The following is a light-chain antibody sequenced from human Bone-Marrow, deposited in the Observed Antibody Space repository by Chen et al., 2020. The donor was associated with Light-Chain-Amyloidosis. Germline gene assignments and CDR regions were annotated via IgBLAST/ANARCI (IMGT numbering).Light chain of an antibody. CDR1: NIGSTS. CDR3: QVWDRSSDRPV. V-gene: IGLV3-21*02. J-gene: IGLJ3*02. Sequence: LTQPSSVSVAPGQTATIACGGNNIGSTSVHWYQQTPGQAPLLVVYDDSDRPSGIPERLSGSNSGTTATLTISRVEAGDAADYYCQVWDRSSDRPVFGGGTKLTVL. CDR2: DDS.